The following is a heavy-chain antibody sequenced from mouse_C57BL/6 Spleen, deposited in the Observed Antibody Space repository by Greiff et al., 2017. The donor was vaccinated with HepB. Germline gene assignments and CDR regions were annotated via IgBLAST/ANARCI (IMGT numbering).Heavy chain of an antibody. V-gene: IGHV1-82*01. CDR2: IYPGDGDT. Sequence: QVQLQQSGPELVKPGASVKISCKASGYAFSSSWMNWVKQRPGKGLEWIGRIYPGDGDTNYNGKFKDKATMTADKSSSTAYMQLSSLTSEDSAVYCCAKGSDALYWYFDVWGTGTTVTVSS. D-gene: IGHD1-1*01. CDR3: AKGSDALYWYFDV. CDR1: GYAFSSSW. J-gene: IGHJ1*03.